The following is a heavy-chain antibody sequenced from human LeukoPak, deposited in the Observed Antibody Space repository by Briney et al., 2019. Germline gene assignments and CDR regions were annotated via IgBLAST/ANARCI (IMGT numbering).Heavy chain of an antibody. V-gene: IGHV1-18*01. Sequence: ASVKVSCKTSGFTFTTYGITWVRQAPGQGLEWMGWISAYNGNTNYAQKLQGRVTVTTDTSTSTAYMELRSLRSDDTAVYYCATEYYDYVWGSYYFDYWGQGTLVTVSS. CDR2: ISAYNGNT. J-gene: IGHJ4*02. CDR1: GFTFTTYG. CDR3: ATEYYDYVWGSYYFDY. D-gene: IGHD3-16*01.